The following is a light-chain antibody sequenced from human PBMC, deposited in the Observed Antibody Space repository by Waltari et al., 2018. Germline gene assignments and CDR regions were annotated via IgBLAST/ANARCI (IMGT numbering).Light chain of an antibody. J-gene: IGKJ2*01. CDR3: MQGSHWPPYT. V-gene: IGKV2-30*02. CDR1: QSLVHSDGNPY. Sequence: DVVMTQSPLSLSVTLGQSASIFCRSSQSLVHSDGNPYLHWFQQRPGQSPRRPIYKVSNRDSGVPDIFSGSGSGTDFTLRISGVQAEDVGVYYCMQGSHWPPYTFGQGTKLEIK. CDR2: KVS.